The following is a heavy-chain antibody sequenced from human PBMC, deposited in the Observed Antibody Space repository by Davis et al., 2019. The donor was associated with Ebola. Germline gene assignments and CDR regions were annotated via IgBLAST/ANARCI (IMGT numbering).Heavy chain of an antibody. CDR2: IKQDGTEI. Sequence: GESLKISCAVSGFTFSSYWMSWVRQAPGKGPEWVANIKQDGTEIHYVDSVKGRFTISRDNAKNSLYPQMNSLRDEDTALYYCARGGAVKFDYWGQGTLVTVSS. CDR1: GFTFSSYW. J-gene: IGHJ4*02. V-gene: IGHV3-7*01. CDR3: ARGGAVKFDY. D-gene: IGHD4-17*01.